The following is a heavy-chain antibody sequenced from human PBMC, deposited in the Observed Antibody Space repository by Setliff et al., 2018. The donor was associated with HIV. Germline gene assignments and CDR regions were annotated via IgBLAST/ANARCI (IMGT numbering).Heavy chain of an antibody. J-gene: IGHJ6*03. D-gene: IGHD4-4*01. V-gene: IGHV4-61*02. Sequence: SETLSLTCTVSGGSISRGSYDWSWIRQPAGKGLEWIGRIYTSGSTNYNPSLKSRVTISVDTSKNQFSLKLSSVTAADTAVYYCARVDYSPINYYYYYMDVWGKGTTVTVSS. CDR1: GGSISRGSYD. CDR3: ARVDYSPINYYYYYMDV. CDR2: IYTSGST.